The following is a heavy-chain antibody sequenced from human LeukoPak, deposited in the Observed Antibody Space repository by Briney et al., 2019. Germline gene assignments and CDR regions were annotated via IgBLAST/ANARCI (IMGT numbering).Heavy chain of an antibody. D-gene: IGHD3-9*01. Sequence: PGGSLRLSCAASGFTFSSYGMHWFRQAPVKGLEWVAVIWYEGSNKYYADSVKGRFTISRDNSKNTLYLQMNSLRAEDTAVYYCARDGPQSYYDILTGYYQGPFDYWGQGTLVTVSS. CDR1: GFTFSSYG. CDR3: ARDGPQSYYDILTGYYQGPFDY. V-gene: IGHV3-33*01. J-gene: IGHJ4*02. CDR2: IWYEGSNK.